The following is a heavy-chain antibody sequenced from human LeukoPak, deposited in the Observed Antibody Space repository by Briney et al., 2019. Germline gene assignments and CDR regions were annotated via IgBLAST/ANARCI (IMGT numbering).Heavy chain of an antibody. J-gene: IGHJ4*02. CDR3: ARDSRSSTRTGAVDY. Sequence: GESLKISCKGSGCSFTSYWIGWVRQMPGKGLEWMGIIYPGDSDTRYSPSFQGQVTISADKSISTAYLQWSSLKASDTAMYYYARDSRSSTRTGAVDYWGQGTLVTVSS. D-gene: IGHD2-2*01. V-gene: IGHV5-51*01. CDR1: GCSFTSYW. CDR2: IYPGDSDT.